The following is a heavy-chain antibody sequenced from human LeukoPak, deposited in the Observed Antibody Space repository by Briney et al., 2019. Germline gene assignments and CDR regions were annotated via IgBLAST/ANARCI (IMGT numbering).Heavy chain of an antibody. CDR2: IKQDGSEK. CDR3: ARGGPARYWYFDL. J-gene: IGHJ2*01. D-gene: IGHD5-12*01. CDR1: GFAFSRYW. V-gene: IGHV3-7*01. Sequence: GGSLRLSCAASGFAFSRYWMSWVRQAPGKGLEWVANIKQDGSEKYYVDSVKGRFTISRDNAKNSLYLQMNSLRAEDTAVYYCARGGPARYWYFDLWGRDTLVTVSS.